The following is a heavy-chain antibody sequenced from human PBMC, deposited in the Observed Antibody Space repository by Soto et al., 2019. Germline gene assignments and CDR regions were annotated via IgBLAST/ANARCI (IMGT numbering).Heavy chain of an antibody. V-gene: IGHV1-2*02. J-gene: IGHJ4*02. D-gene: IGHD3-3*01. CDR1: GYTFTGYY. CDR2: INPNSGGT. Sequence: ASVKVSCKASGYTFTGYYMHWVRQAPGQRLEWMGWINPNSGGTNYAQKFQGRVTMTRDTSISTAYMELSRLRSGDTAVYYCAALSITIFGVVPKGGSGGPSFGYWGQGTLVTVSS. CDR3: AALSITIFGVVPKGGSGGPSFGY.